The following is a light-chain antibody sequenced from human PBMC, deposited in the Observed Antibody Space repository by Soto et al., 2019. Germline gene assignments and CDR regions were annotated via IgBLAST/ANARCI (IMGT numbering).Light chain of an antibody. Sequence: QSALTQPASVSGSPGQSITISCTGTSSDVGSYNLVSWYQHHPGKAPKLMIYEGSKRPSGVSNRFSASKSGNTASLTISGLQAEDEADYHCCSYAGSTTWVFGGGTQLTVL. CDR3: CSYAGSTTWV. CDR2: EGS. V-gene: IGLV2-23*01. J-gene: IGLJ3*02. CDR1: SSDVGSYNL.